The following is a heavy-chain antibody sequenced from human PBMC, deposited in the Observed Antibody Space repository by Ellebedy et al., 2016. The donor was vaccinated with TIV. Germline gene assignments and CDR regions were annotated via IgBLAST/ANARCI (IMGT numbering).Heavy chain of an antibody. CDR2: IYYSGST. D-gene: IGHD4-23*01. CDR3: ARDIGGGNSDY. Sequence: MPSETLSLTCTVSGGSISSSSYYWGWIRQPPGKGLEWIGSIYYSGSTYYNPSLKSRVTISVDTSKNQFSLKLSSVTAADTAVYYCARDIGGGNSDYWGQGTLVTVSS. J-gene: IGHJ4*02. CDR1: GGSISSSSYY. V-gene: IGHV4-39*07.